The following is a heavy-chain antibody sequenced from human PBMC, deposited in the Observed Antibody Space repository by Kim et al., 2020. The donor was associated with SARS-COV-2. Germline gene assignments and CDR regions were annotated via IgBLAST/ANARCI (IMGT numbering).Heavy chain of an antibody. J-gene: IGHJ4*02. CDR3: ARGGSGPLRVFDY. V-gene: IGHV1-69*01. Sequence: YAQKFQGRVTITADESTSTAYMELSSLRSEDTAVYYCARGGSGPLRVFDYWGQGTLVTVSS. D-gene: IGHD6-19*01.